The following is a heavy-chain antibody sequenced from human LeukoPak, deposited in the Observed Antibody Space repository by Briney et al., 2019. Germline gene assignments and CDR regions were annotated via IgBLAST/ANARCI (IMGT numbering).Heavy chain of an antibody. D-gene: IGHD3-10*01. CDR3: ARDRYYGSGSGRFDP. J-gene: IGHJ5*02. V-gene: IGHV1-18*01. Sequence: ASVKVSCKASGYTFTSYGISWVRQAPGQGLEWMGWISAYNGNTNYAQKLQGRVTMTTDTSTSTAYMELRSLRSDDTAVYYCARDRYYGSGSGRFDPWGQGTLVTVSS. CDR1: GYTFTSYG. CDR2: ISAYNGNT.